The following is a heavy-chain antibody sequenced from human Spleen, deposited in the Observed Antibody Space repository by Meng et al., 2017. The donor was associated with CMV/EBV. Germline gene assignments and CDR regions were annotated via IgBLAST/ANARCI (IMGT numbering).Heavy chain of an antibody. CDR3: ATTPTYYDILTGYYFDY. J-gene: IGHJ4*02. D-gene: IGHD3-9*01. CDR2: IYHSGST. CDR1: GGSISSSNW. V-gene: IGHV4-4*02. Sequence: SETLSLTCAVSGGSISSSNWWSWVRQPPGKGLEWIGEIYHSGSTNYNPSLKSRVTISVDTSKNQFSLKLSSVTAADTAVYYCATTPTYYDILTGYYFDYWGQGTLVTVSS.